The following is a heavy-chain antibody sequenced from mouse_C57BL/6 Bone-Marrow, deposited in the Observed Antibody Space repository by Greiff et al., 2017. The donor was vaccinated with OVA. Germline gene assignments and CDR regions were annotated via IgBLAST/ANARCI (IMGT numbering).Heavy chain of an antibody. CDR1: GFTFSDYG. V-gene: IGHV5-17*01. D-gene: IGHD1-1*01. CDR2: ISSGSSTI. J-gene: IGHJ4*01. Sequence: EVKLMESGGGLVKPGGSLKLSCAASGFTFSDYGMHWVRQAPEKGLEWVAYISSGSSTIYYADTVKGRFTISRDNAKNTLFLQMTSLRSEDTAMYYCARRSTTVVNAMDYWGQGTSVTVSS. CDR3: ARRSTTVVNAMDY.